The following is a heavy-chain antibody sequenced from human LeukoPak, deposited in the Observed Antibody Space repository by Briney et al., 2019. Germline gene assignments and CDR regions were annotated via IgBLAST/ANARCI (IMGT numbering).Heavy chain of an antibody. Sequence: GGSLRLSCAASGFTFITYAMSWVRQAPGKGLEWVSGISGSGTGGRTYYAVSVKGRFTISRDNSKNTLYLQMNSLRAEDTAIYYCAKDPFFDYWGQGTLVTVSS. V-gene: IGHV3-23*01. CDR3: AKDPFFDY. J-gene: IGHJ4*02. CDR2: ISGSGTGGRT. CDR1: GFTFITYA.